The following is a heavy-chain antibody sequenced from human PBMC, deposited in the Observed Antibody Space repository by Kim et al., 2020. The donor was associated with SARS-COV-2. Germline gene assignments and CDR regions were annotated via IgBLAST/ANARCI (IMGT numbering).Heavy chain of an antibody. V-gene: IGHV4-34*01. Sequence: SETLSLTCGFYGGSVSGNYWSWIRQFPGMGLEWIGEINRSGGTDYNPSLESRVTISIDASKNQISLKLTSVTAADTAMYYCARPHGGVIVWGQGNLVSVS. J-gene: IGHJ4*02. CDR1: GGSVSGNY. CDR2: INRSGGT. D-gene: IGHD3-16*01. CDR3: ARPHGGVIV.